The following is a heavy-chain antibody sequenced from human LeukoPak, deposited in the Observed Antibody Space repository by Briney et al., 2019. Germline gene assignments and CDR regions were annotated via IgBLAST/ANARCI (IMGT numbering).Heavy chain of an antibody. J-gene: IGHJ4*02. CDR2: FYYSGST. CDR1: GGSISSYY. V-gene: IGHV4-59*08. Sequence: PSETLSLTCTVSGGSISSYYWSWIRQPPGKGLEWIGYFYYSGSTNYNPSLKSRVTISVDTSKNQFSLKLSSVTAADTAMYYCARRGDSSGYYVFDYWGQGTLVTVSS. CDR3: ARRGDSSGYYVFDY. D-gene: IGHD3-22*01.